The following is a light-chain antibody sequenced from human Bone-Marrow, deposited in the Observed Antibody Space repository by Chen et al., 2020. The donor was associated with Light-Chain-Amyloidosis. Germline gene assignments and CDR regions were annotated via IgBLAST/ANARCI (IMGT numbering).Light chain of an antibody. Sequence: SYELTQPPSVSVSPGQTARITCSGDDLPPKYAYWDQPKPGQTPVLVIHRDTERPSGISERFSGSGSGTTATLTSSGVLAEDEADYHCQSADSSGTDEVIFSGGTKLTVL. J-gene: IGLJ2*01. CDR1: DLPPKY. CDR3: QSADSSGTDEVI. V-gene: IGLV3-25*03. CDR2: RDT.